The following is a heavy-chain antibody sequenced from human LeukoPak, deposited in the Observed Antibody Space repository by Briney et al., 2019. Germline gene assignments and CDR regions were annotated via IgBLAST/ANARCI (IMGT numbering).Heavy chain of an antibody. CDR1: GYTFTGYY. J-gene: IGHJ4*02. CDR2: INPNSGGT. Sequence: ASVTVSCTASGYTFTGYYMHWVRQAPGQGLEWMGWINPNSGGTNYAQKFQGRVTMTRDTSISTAYMELSRLRSDDTAVYYCARDYTIFGVVPEYYFDYWGQGTLVTVSS. D-gene: IGHD3-3*01. CDR3: ARDYTIFGVVPEYYFDY. V-gene: IGHV1-2*02.